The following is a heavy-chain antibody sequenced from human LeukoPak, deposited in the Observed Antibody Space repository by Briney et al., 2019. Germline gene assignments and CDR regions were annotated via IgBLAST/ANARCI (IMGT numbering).Heavy chain of an antibody. CDR2: INHSGST. D-gene: IGHD3-9*01. J-gene: IGHJ6*02. CDR3: ARSPDILTGYPGYYYYYGMDV. Sequence: SETLSLTCAAYGGSFSGYYWSWIRQPPGKGLEWIGEINHSGSTNYNPSLKSRVTISVDTSKNQFSLKLSSVTAADTAVYYCARSPDILTGYPGYYYYYGMDVWGQGTTVTVSS. V-gene: IGHV4-34*01. CDR1: GGSFSGYY.